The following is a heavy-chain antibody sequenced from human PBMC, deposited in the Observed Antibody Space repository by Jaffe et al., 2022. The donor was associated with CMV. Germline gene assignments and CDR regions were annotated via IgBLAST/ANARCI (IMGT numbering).Heavy chain of an antibody. CDR2: IWYDGSNK. D-gene: IGHD6-13*01. CDR1: GFTFSSYG. CDR3: ARDLARAAPDGMDV. J-gene: IGHJ6*02. Sequence: QVQLVESGGGVVQPGRSLRLSCAASGFTFSSYGMHWVRQAPGKGLEWVAVIWYDGSNKYYADSVKGRFTISRDNSKNTLYLQMNSLRAEDTAVYYCARDLARAAPDGMDVWGQGTTVTVSS. V-gene: IGHV3-33*01.